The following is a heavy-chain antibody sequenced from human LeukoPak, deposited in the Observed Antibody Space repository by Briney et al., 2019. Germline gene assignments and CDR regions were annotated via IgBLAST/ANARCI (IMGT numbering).Heavy chain of an antibody. CDR1: GFTFSSYS. CDR3: ARSGFGAVAGLSDY. V-gene: IGHV3-21*01. J-gene: IGHJ4*02. CDR2: ISSSSSYI. Sequence: GGSLRLSCAASGFTFSSYSMNWVRQAPGKGLEWVSSISSSSSYIYYADSVKGRFTISRDNAKNSLYLQMNSLRAEDTAVYYCARSGFGAVAGLSDYWGQGTLVTVSS. D-gene: IGHD6-19*01.